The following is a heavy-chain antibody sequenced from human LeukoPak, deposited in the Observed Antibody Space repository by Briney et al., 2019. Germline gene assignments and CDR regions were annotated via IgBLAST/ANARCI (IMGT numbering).Heavy chain of an antibody. D-gene: IGHD3-22*01. CDR2: INPSGGST. CDR1: GYTFTSYY. V-gene: IGHV1-46*01. CDR3: AADPYDSSGYQPTNDY. J-gene: IGHJ4*02. Sequence: ASVKVSCKASGYTFTSYYMHWVRQAPGQGLEWMGIINPSGGSTSYAQKFQGRVTMTRDTSTSTVYMELSSLRSEDTAVYYCAADPYDSSGYQPTNDYWGQGTLVTVSS.